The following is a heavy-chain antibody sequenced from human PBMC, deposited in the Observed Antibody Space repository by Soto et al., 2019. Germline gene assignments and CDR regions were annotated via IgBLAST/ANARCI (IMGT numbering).Heavy chain of an antibody. CDR2: INPHGGST. CDR3: ARSSGGNFGIIIEGSNWFDP. J-gene: IGHJ5*02. V-gene: IGHV1-46*01. CDR1: GDTFTSYY. Sequence: ASVKVSCKAPGDTFTSYYLNWVRQAPGQGLEWMGVINPHGGSTKYAQKFQGRITMTRGTSRSTVYMELSSLRSDDTAIYYCARSSGGNFGIIIEGSNWFDPWGQGTLVTVSS. D-gene: IGHD3-3*01.